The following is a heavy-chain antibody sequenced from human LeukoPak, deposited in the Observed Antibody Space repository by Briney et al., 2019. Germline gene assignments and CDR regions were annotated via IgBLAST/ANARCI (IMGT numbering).Heavy chain of an antibody. J-gene: IGHJ5*02. CDR3: AKEVAVAGTGGWFDP. Sequence: PGGSLRLSCAASGFTFSGYAMSWVRQAPGKGLEWVSAISGSGGSTYYADSVKGRFTISRDNSKNTLYLQMNSLRAEDTAVYYCAKEVAVAGTGGWFDPWGQGALVTVSS. V-gene: IGHV3-23*01. CDR1: GFTFSGYA. D-gene: IGHD6-19*01. CDR2: ISGSGGST.